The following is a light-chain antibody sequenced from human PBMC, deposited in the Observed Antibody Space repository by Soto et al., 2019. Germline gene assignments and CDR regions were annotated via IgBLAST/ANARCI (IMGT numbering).Light chain of an antibody. V-gene: IGKV3-20*01. CDR1: QSVSSSY. Sequence: EIVLTQSPGTLSLSPGERATLSCRASQSVSSSYLAGYQQKPGQAPRLLIYGASSRATGIPDRFSGRGSGEDCPLSISRLEPEDFAVELWQQCDGSPRLTCGGGTKLQIK. J-gene: IGKJ4*01. CDR2: GAS. CDR3: QQCDGSPRLT.